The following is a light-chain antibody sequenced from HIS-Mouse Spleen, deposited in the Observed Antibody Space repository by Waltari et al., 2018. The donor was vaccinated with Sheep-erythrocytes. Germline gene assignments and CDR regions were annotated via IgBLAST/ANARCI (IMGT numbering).Light chain of an antibody. CDR3: QSYDSSNHGV. CDR2: EDN. Sequence: NFMLTQPHSVSESPGKTVTISCPRSSGSIASNYVQWYQQRPGSAPTTVIYEDNQRPSVVPDRFSGSIDSSSNSASLTISGLKTEDEADYYCQSYDSSNHGVFGGGTKLTVL. V-gene: IGLV6-57*04. CDR1: SGSIASNY. J-gene: IGLJ3*02.